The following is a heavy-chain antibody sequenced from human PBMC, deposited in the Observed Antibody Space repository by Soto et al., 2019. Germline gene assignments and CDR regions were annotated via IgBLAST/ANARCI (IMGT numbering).Heavy chain of an antibody. V-gene: IGHV3-74*01. J-gene: IGHJ3*02. CDR1: GFTFSSYW. Sequence: GGSLRLSCAASGFTFSSYWMHWVRQAPGKGLVWVSRINSDGSSTSYADSVKGRFTITRDNAKNTLYLQMNSRTAEDTAVYYCAREQTGWLQFAFDIWGQGTMVTVSS. CDR2: INSDGSST. D-gene: IGHD5-12*01. CDR3: AREQTGWLQFAFDI.